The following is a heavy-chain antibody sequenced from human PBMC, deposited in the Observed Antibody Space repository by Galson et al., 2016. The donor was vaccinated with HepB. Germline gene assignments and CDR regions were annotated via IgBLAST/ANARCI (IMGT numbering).Heavy chain of an antibody. CDR3: ARSPSWFEH. J-gene: IGHJ5*02. V-gene: IGHV1-69*05. Sequence: SVKVSCKASGDSFTSYSVSWVRQAPGQGLQWLGRIIPLFGTINYAQKFQDRVTITTDQSTSTVYMELSSLRSDDTAVYYCARSPSWFEHWGQGTLVTVSS. CDR1: GDSFTSYS. CDR2: IIPLFGTI.